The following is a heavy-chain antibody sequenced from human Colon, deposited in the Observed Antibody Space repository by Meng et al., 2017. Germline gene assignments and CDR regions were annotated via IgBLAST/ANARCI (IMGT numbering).Heavy chain of an antibody. CDR3: ARINYAEDS. V-gene: IGHV3-74*01. J-gene: IGHJ4*02. D-gene: IGHD4-17*01. Sequence: EAGLVGSGGWLVRSGGCSVSSCAVSGFTFSSYWRHWVRQVPGKRLVLVSRINEDGIVTNYADSVKGRFTVSRDNAKNTLYLQMNSLRVEDTAVYYCARINYAEDSWGQGTLVTVSS. CDR2: INEDGIVT. CDR1: GFTFSSYW.